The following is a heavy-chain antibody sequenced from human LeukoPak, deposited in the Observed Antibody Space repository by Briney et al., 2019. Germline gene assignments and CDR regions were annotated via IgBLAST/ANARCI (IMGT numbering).Heavy chain of an antibody. J-gene: IGHJ4*02. D-gene: IGHD3-16*01. CDR2: IKQDGNEK. CDR1: GYTFTSYW. Sequence: PGGSLRLSCAASGYTFTSYWMTWVRQAPGKWLEWVAHIKQDGNEKYYVDSVKGRFTISRDNAKNSLYLQMNSLRTEDTAVYYCARGGSRRLSPVDYCGQGTLVTVSS. V-gene: IGHV3-7*01. CDR3: ARGGSRRLSPVDY.